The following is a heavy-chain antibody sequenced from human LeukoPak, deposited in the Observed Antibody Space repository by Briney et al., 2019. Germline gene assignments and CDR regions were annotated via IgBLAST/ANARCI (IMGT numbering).Heavy chain of an antibody. Sequence: GESLKISCKGSGYSFTSYWIGWVRQMPGKGLEWMGIIYPGDSDTRYSPSFQGQVTISAGKSISTAYLQWSSLKASDTAMYYCARVRSSRHYYYGMDVWGQGTTVTVSS. D-gene: IGHD6-13*01. CDR2: IYPGDSDT. V-gene: IGHV5-51*01. CDR1: GYSFTSYW. J-gene: IGHJ6*02. CDR3: ARVRSSRHYYYGMDV.